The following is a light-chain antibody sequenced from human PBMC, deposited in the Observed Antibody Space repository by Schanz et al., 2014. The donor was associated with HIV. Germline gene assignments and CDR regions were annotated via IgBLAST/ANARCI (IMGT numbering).Light chain of an antibody. J-gene: IGLJ3*02. CDR3: SSYRSASPLWV. CDR1: NSDIGAYNY. V-gene: IGLV2-11*01. Sequence: QSVLTQPRSVSGSPGQSVTISCTGSNSDIGAYNYVSWYQHHPTKAPKLLLYDVTKRPSGVPDRFSGSTSGITASLTISGLQAEDEADYYCSSYRSASPLWVFRGGTKLTVL. CDR2: DVT.